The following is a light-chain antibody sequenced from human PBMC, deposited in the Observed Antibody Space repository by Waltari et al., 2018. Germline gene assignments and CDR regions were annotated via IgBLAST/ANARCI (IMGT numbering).Light chain of an antibody. CDR2: DVS. V-gene: IGKV1-16*01. CDR3: QQYNNHPFT. Sequence: DVQMTQSPSSLSVSVGDRITITCRASQGINNNLAWFQQKPGKAPKSLIFDVSNLQSGAPSRFTCSGSGTDFTLTISSLQPEDFATYYCQQYNNHPFTFGPGTKVDLK. J-gene: IGKJ3*01. CDR1: QGINNN.